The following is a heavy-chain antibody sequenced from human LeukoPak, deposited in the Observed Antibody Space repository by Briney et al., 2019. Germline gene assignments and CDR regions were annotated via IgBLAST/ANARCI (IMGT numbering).Heavy chain of an antibody. Sequence: SVKVSGKASGGTFSSYAISWVRQAPGQGLEWMGGIIPIFGTANYAQKFQGRVTITTDESTSTAYMELSSLRSEDTAVYYCAREDDILTGDYRLDYWGQGTLVTVSS. D-gene: IGHD3-9*01. CDR3: AREDDILTGDYRLDY. V-gene: IGHV1-69*05. CDR2: IIPIFGTA. J-gene: IGHJ4*02. CDR1: GGTFSSYA.